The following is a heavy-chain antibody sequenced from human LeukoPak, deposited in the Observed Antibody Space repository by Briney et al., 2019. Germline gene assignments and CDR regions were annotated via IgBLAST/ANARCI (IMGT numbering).Heavy chain of an antibody. CDR3: AGTSYGWFDP. CDR2: ISSSGSTI. Sequence: VGSLRLSCAASGFTFSSYEMNWVRQAPGKGLEWVSYISSSGSTIYYADSVKGRFTISRDNAKNSLYLQMNSLRAEDTAVYYCAGTSYGWFDPWGQGTLVTVSS. CDR1: GFTFSSYE. J-gene: IGHJ5*02. V-gene: IGHV3-48*03. D-gene: IGHD5-18*01.